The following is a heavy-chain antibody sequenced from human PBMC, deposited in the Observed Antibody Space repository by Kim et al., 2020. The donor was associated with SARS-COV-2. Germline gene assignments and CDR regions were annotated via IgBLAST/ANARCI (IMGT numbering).Heavy chain of an antibody. V-gene: IGHV4-39*01. Sequence: SETLSLTCTVSGGSISSSNYYWAWIRQPPGKELEWIGSINYSGTTYYNLSLKSRVTISVYTSRNQFSLKLTSVTAADAAVFYCVRQPPDGYFAFDIWGQGTMVTVSS. CDR1: GGSISSSNYY. CDR3: VRQPPDGYFAFDI. D-gene: IGHD5-12*01. J-gene: IGHJ3*02. CDR2: INYSGTT.